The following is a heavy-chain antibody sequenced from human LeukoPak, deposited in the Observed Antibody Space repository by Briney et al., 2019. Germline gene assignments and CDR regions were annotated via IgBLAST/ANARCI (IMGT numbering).Heavy chain of an antibody. CDR1: GFTFSSYS. J-gene: IGHJ4*02. CDR2: ISSSSSTV. D-gene: IGHD3-22*01. Sequence: GGSLRLSCAASGFTFSSYSMNWVRQAPGKGLEWVSYISSSSSTVYYADSVKGRFTISRDNAKNSLYLQMSSLRAEDTAVYYCAREPPYDSSGYYGDYWGQGTLVTVSS. V-gene: IGHV3-48*01. CDR3: AREPPYDSSGYYGDY.